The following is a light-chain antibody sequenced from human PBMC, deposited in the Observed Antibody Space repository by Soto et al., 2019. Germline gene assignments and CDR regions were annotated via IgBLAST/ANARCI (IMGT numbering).Light chain of an antibody. CDR3: QQYNSYPWT. CDR1: QSISSW. J-gene: IGKJ1*01. CDR2: KAS. V-gene: IGKV1-5*03. Sequence: DIQMTQSPSTLSASVGDRVTITCRASQSISSWLAWYQQKPGTAPKLMIYKASTLESGVPSRFSCSGSGTEFTLTISSLQPEDFATYHCQQYNSYPWTFGQGTKVEIK.